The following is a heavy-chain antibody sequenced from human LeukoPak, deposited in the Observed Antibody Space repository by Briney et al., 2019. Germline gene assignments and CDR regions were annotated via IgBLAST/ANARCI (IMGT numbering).Heavy chain of an antibody. J-gene: IGHJ6*03. CDR2: MNRNSGNT. CDR1: GYTFTSYD. Sequence: ASVKVSCKASGYTFTSYDINWVRQATGQGLEWMGWMNRNSGNTGYAQKFQGRVTITRNTSISTAYMELSSLRSEDTAVYYCARGGRGRYSSSWYRSYYYYMDVWGKGTTVTVS. D-gene: IGHD6-13*01. CDR3: ARGGRGRYSSSWYRSYYYYMDV. V-gene: IGHV1-8*03.